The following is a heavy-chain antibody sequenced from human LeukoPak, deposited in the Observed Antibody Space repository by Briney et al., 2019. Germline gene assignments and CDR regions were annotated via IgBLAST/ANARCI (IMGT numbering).Heavy chain of an antibody. D-gene: IGHD3-16*01. CDR1: GGSISSSSYY. J-gene: IGHJ4*02. Sequence: SETLSLTCTVSGGSISSSSYYWGWIRQPPGKGLEWIGSIYYSGSTYYNPSLKSRVTISVDTSKNQFSLKLSSVTAADTAVYYCAREQWSYDYVWGSYPFWGQGTLVTVSS. V-gene: IGHV4-39*07. CDR3: AREQWSYDYVWGSYPF. CDR2: IYYSGST.